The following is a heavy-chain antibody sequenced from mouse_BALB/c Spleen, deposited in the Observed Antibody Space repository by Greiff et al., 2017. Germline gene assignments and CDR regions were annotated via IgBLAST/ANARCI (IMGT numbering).Heavy chain of an antibody. J-gene: IGHJ4*01. Sequence: EVKVVESGGGLVQPGGSLRLSCATSGFTFTDYYMSWVRQPPGKALEWLGFIRNKANGYTTEYSASVKGRFTISRDNSQSILYLQMNTLSAEDSATYYCARTARVPYAMDYWGQGTSVTVSS. V-gene: IGHV7-3*02. D-gene: IGHD3-1*01. CDR3: ARTARVPYAMDY. CDR1: GFTFTDYY. CDR2: IRNKANGYTT.